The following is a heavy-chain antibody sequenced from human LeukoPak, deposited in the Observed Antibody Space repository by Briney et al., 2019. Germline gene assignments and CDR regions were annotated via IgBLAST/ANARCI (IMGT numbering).Heavy chain of an antibody. J-gene: IGHJ6*02. CDR1: GFTFSKYS. V-gene: IGHV3-23*01. CDR3: VKGYGMDV. Sequence: GGSLRLSCAASGFTFSKYSLSWVRQAPGKGLEWVSGFSYSGGNTYYADSVRGRFTISRDNSKDTLYLQMNSLRVEDTALYYCVKGYGMDVWGQGTMVTVSS. CDR2: FSYSGGNT.